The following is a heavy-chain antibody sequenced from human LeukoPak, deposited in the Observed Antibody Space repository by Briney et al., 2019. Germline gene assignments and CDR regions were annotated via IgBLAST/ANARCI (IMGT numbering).Heavy chain of an antibody. CDR3: AKDPRAVTKYYYYYYMDV. J-gene: IGHJ6*03. Sequence: GGSLRLSCEASGFTFSTYSMNWVRQAPGKGLEWVSSISSSSYYIYYADSVKGRFTISRDNAKNSLYLQMNSLRAEDTAVYYCAKDPRAVTKYYYYYYMDVWGKGTTVTVSS. CDR1: GFTFSTYS. V-gene: IGHV3-21*01. CDR2: ISSSSYYI. D-gene: IGHD4-11*01.